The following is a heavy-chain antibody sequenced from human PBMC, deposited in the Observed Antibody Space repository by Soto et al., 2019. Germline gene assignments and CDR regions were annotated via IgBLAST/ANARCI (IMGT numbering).Heavy chain of an antibody. CDR3: TTDSYSTIIIVRFDY. J-gene: IGHJ4*01. CDR2: IKSKTDGGTT. D-gene: IGHD3-22*01. V-gene: IGHV3-15*07. CDR1: GFTFSNAW. Sequence: GGSLRLSCAASGFTFSNAWINWVRQAPGKGLEWVGRIKSKTDGGTTDFAEPVKGRFAISRDDSNNMVYLQMSSLKIEDTVVYYCTTDSYSTIIIVRFDYWGHGTLVTVSS.